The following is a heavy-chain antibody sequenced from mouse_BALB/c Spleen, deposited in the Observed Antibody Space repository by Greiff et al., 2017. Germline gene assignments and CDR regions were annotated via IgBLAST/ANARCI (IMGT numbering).Heavy chain of an antibody. V-gene: IGHV1S132*01. D-gene: IGHD2-1*01. Sequence: SGAELVKPGASVKLSCKTSGYTFTSYWIQWVKQRPGQGLGWIGEIFPGTGTTYYNEKFKGKATLTIDTSSSTAYMQLSSLTSEDSAVYFCARGGADGNYWYFDVWGAGTTVTVSS. CDR3: ARGGADGNYWYFDV. J-gene: IGHJ1*01. CDR1: GYTFTSYW. CDR2: IFPGTGTT.